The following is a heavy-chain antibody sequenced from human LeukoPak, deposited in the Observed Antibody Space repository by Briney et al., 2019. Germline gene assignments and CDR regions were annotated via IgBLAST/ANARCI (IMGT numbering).Heavy chain of an antibody. CDR1: GFTFSSYS. CDR2: ISSSSSYI. D-gene: IGHD6-19*01. Sequence: GGSLRLSCAASGFTFSSYSMNWVRQAPGKGLEWVSFISSSSSYIYYTDSVKGRFTISRDNARNSLFLQMNSLRADDTAVYYCARRSGIAVAGAFDYWGQGTLVTVSS. CDR3: ARRSGIAVAGAFDY. J-gene: IGHJ4*02. V-gene: IGHV3-21*06.